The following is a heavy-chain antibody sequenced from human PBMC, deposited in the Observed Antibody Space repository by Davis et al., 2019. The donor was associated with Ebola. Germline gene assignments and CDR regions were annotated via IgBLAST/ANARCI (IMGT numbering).Heavy chain of an antibody. J-gene: IGHJ4*02. CDR1: GFTISTNY. V-gene: IGHV3-53*01. Sequence: PGGSLRLSCLASGFTISTNYMSWVRQAPGKGLEWVSLIYTGGTTYYADSVKGRFTISRDNSKNTLFLQMNSLRAEDTAVYYCAKEGIGSGWYSDFDYWGQGTLVTVSS. CDR2: IYTGGTT. D-gene: IGHD6-19*01. CDR3: AKEGIGSGWYSDFDY.